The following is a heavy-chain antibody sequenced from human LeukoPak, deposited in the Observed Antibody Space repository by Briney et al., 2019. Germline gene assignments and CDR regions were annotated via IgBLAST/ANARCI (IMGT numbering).Heavy chain of an antibody. J-gene: IGHJ4*02. CDR1: GYTFTSYA. Sequence: GASVKVSCKASGYTFTSYAMNWARQAPGQGLEWMGWINTNTGNPTYAQGFTGRFVFSLDTSVSTAYLQISSLKAGDTAVYYCASGSPIQDPNSSGWYFDYWGQGTLVAVSS. CDR2: INTNTGNP. D-gene: IGHD6-19*01. V-gene: IGHV7-4-1*02. CDR3: ASGSPIQDPNSSGWYFDY.